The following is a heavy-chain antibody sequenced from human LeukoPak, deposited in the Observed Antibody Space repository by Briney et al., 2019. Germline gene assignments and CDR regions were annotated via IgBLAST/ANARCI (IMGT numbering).Heavy chain of an antibody. CDR1: GFTFSSFE. CDR3: ARPSYSSSWYFDY. J-gene: IGHJ4*02. Sequence: GGSLRLSCAAFGFTFSSFEMNWVRQAPGKGLEWISYISSSGRTIYYADSVEGRFTISRDNAKNSLYLQMNSLRAEDTAVYYCARPSYSSSWYFDYRGQGTLVTVSS. V-gene: IGHV3-48*03. CDR2: ISSSGRTI. D-gene: IGHD6-13*01.